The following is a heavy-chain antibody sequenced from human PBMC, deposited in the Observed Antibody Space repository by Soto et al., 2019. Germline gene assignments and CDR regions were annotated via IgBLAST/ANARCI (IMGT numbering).Heavy chain of an antibody. J-gene: IGHJ6*02. D-gene: IGHD4-4*01. V-gene: IGHV3-21*01. CDR1: GFTFSSYS. CDR2: ISSSSSYI. Sequence: EVQLVESGGGLVKPGGSLRLSCAASGFTFSSYSMNWVRQAPGKGLEWVSSISSSSSYIYYADSVKGQFTISRDNAKNSLYLQMNSLRAEDTAVYYWARDRHRNKQYGMDVWGQGTTVTVSS. CDR3: ARDRHRNKQYGMDV.